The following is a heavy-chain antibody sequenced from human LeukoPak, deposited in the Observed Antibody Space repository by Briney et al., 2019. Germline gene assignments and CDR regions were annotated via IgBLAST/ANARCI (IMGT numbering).Heavy chain of an antibody. CDR3: AKVMSGYDLGPKYFDY. CDR2: ISWNSGSI. CDR1: GFTFDDYA. Sequence: GGSLRLSCAASGFTFDDYAMHWVRHAPGKGLEWVSGISWNSGSIGYADSVKGRFTISRDNAKNSLYLQMNSLRAEDTALYYCAKVMSGYDLGPKYFDYWGQGTLVTVSS. J-gene: IGHJ4*02. D-gene: IGHD5-12*01. V-gene: IGHV3-9*01.